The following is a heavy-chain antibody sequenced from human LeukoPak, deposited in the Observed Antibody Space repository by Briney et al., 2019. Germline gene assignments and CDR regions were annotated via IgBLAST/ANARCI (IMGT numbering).Heavy chain of an antibody. CDR3: ARDGQWSYGGSYYFDY. J-gene: IGHJ4*02. V-gene: IGHV7-4-1*02. Sequence: ASVKVSCKASGYTFTSYAMNWVRQAPGQGLEWMGWIDTNTGNPTYAQGFTGRFVFSLDTSVSTAYLQISSLKAEDTAVYYCARDGQWSYGGSYYFDYWGQGTLVTVSS. CDR2: IDTNTGNP. D-gene: IGHD5-18*01. CDR1: GYTFTSYA.